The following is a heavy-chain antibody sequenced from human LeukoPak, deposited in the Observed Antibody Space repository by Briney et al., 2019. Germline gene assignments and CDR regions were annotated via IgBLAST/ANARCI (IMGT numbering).Heavy chain of an antibody. Sequence: PGGSLRLSCAASGFTFSSYGKHWVRQAPGKGLEWVAFIWYDGGNKYYADSVKGRLTISRDNSKNTLYLQMNSLRAEDTAVYYCARVAVGYCSSTSCYGDYWGQGTLVTVSS. J-gene: IGHJ4*02. V-gene: IGHV3-33*01. CDR1: GFTFSSYG. CDR2: IWYDGGNK. CDR3: ARVAVGYCSSTSCYGDY. D-gene: IGHD2-2*01.